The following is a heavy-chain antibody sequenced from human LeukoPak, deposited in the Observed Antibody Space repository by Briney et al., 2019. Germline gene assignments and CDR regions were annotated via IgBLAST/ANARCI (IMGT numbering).Heavy chain of an antibody. Sequence: GRSLRLSCEASGFTFCSHAMYWGRHAPGKGLERGAGIFGSGGSPHYADPVKGRFTISRDNSRNTVYLQINSLRAEDTAVYYCGKTTAGYSSGQKPAWPVDYWGQGTLVTVSS. CDR2: IFGSGGSP. V-gene: IGHV3-23*01. J-gene: IGHJ4*02. D-gene: IGHD5-18*01. CDR3: GKTTAGYSSGQKPAWPVDY. CDR1: GFTFCSHA.